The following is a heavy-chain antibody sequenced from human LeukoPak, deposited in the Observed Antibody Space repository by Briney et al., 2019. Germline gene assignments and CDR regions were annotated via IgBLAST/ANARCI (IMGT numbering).Heavy chain of an antibody. D-gene: IGHD6-13*01. J-gene: IGHJ4*02. V-gene: IGHV3-30-3*01. CDR3: ATDPVVYSSSRMYYFDY. Sequence: GALRLSCAASGFTFSGYSVHWVRQAPGKGLEWVAVISHDVTNKFYADSVKGRFTISRDNSKNTLYLQMNSLRAEDTAVYYCATDPVVYSSSRMYYFDYRGQGTLVTVSS. CDR1: GFTFSGYS. CDR2: ISHDVTNK.